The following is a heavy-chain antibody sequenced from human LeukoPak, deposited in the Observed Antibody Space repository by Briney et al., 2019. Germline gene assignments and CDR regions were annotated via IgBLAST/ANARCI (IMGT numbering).Heavy chain of an antibody. CDR3: AKDGHSSGSSFDY. D-gene: IGHD6-19*01. J-gene: IGHJ4*02. CDR2: ISGSGGST. CDR1: GFTFSSYS. V-gene: IGHV3-23*01. Sequence: GGSLRLSCAASGFTFSSYSMNWVRQAPGKGLEWVSGISGSGGSTYYADSVKGRFTISRDNSKSTLYLQMNSLRAEDTAVYYCAKDGHSSGSSFDYWGQGTLVTVSS.